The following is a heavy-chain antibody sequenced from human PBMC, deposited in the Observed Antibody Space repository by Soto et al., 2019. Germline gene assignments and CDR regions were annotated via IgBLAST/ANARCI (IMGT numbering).Heavy chain of an antibody. CDR3: VTNSWNAPPALDV. CDR1: GYTLSPNMSG. J-gene: IGHJ4*02. V-gene: IGHV6-1*01. Sequence: SQALSLTGVISGYTLSPNMSGWTWIRQSPSRGLEWLGRTYYRSKWYTDYAVSVKSRITVLPDTSKNQFSLQLHSVTLEDTGVYYCVTNSWNAPPALDVWGQG. CDR2: TYYRSKWYT. D-gene: IGHD1-1*01.